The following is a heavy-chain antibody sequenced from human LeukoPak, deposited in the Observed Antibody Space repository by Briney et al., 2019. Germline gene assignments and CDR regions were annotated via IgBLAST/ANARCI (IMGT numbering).Heavy chain of an antibody. Sequence: GGSLRLSCAASGFTFSSYAMTWVRQAPGKGLEWVSGMSGSGGSTHYADSVKGRFTISKDNSNNTLYLQMNSLRAEDTAVYYCAKMRLSSTWRKDGFDIWGQGTMVTVSS. V-gene: IGHV3-23*01. D-gene: IGHD6-13*01. J-gene: IGHJ3*02. CDR1: GFTFSSYA. CDR3: AKMRLSSTWRKDGFDI. CDR2: MSGSGGST.